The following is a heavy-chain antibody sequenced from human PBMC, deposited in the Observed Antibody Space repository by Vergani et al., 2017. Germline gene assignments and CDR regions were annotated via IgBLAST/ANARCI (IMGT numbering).Heavy chain of an antibody. D-gene: IGHD3-10*01. CDR1: GYTFTSYG. Sequence: QVQLVQSGAEVKKPGASVKVSCKASGYTFTSYGITWVRQAPGQGLEWMGWISAYIANTNYAQNLQGRVTMTTDTSTSTVHMELRSLRSDDTAVYYCARDSLRGRGYYXGMDVWGQGTTVTVSS. J-gene: IGHJ6*02. CDR2: ISAYIANT. CDR3: ARDSLRGRGYYXGMDV. V-gene: IGHV1-18*01.